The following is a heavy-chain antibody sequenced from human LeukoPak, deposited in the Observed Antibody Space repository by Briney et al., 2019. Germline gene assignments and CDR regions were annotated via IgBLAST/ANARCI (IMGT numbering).Heavy chain of an antibody. CDR1: GGSISSSSYY. D-gene: IGHD6-13*01. CDR3: ARGGPFSSSWLHGYFR. CDR2: IYHSGST. J-gene: IGHJ4*02. Sequence: SETLSLTCTVSGGSISSSSYYWGWIRQPPGKGLEWIGEIYHSGSTNYNPSLKSRVTISVDTSKNQFSLKLSSVTAADTAVYYCARGGPFSSSWLHGYFRWGQGTLVTVSS. V-gene: IGHV4-39*07.